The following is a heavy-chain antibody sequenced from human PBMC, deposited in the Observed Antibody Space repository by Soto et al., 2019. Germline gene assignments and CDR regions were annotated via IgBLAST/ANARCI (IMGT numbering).Heavy chain of an antibody. D-gene: IGHD6-19*01. J-gene: IGHJ6*02. CDR3: ARDKWLAHYYYGMDV. CDR2: IYSGGST. V-gene: IGHV3-53*01. CDR1: GFTVSSNY. Sequence: PGGSLRLSCAASGFTVSSNYMSWVRQAPGKGLEWVSVIYSGGSTYYADSVKGRFTISRDNSKNTLYLQMNSLRAEDTAVYYCARDKWLAHYYYGMDVWGQGTTVTVSS.